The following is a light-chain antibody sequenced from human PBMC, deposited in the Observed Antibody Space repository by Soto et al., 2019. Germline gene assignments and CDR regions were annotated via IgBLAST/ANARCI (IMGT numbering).Light chain of an antibody. V-gene: IGKV3-15*01. CDR3: QQYNNWPPT. J-gene: IGKJ4*01. Sequence: EIVMTQSPATLSVSPGERATLSCRASQSLSGDLAWYQQKPGRAPRLLIYGASTRGTGIPARFSGSGSGTDFTLSISSLQSEDFAVYYCQQYNNWPPTFGGGNKVELK. CDR1: QSLSGD. CDR2: GAS.